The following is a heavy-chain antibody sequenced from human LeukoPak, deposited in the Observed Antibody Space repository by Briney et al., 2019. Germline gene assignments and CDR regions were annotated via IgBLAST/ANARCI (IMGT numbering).Heavy chain of an antibody. J-gene: IGHJ6*02. CDR2: IYYSGST. CDR3: ARSNYYGSGSYYNPYYYYGMDV. V-gene: IGHV4-30-4*01. CDR1: GGSISSGDYY. Sequence: SETLSLTCTVSGGSISSGDYYWSWIRQPPGKGLEWIGYIYYSGSTYYSPSLKSRVTISVDTSKNQFSLKLSSVTAADTAVYYCARSNYYGSGSYYNPYYYYGMDVWGQGTTVTVSS. D-gene: IGHD3-10*01.